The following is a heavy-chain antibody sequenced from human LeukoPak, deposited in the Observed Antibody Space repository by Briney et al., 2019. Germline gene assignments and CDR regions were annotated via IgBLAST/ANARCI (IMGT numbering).Heavy chain of an antibody. CDR3: AREHRVRGAGADY. Sequence: GGSLRLSCAASGFNFGDYYMSWNRQAPGKGLEWLAYISISGSDIFYADSVRGRFTTSRDNAGNSLYLLINNLRADDTATYHYAREHRVRGAGADYWGQGTLVTVSS. V-gene: IGHV3-11*01. CDR1: GFNFGDYY. CDR2: ISISGSDI. D-gene: IGHD3-10*01. J-gene: IGHJ4*02.